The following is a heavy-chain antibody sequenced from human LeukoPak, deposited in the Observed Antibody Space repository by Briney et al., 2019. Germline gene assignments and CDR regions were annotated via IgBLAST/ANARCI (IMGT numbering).Heavy chain of an antibody. CDR1: GYTFTSYG. Sequence: ASVKVSCKASGYTFTSYGISWVRRAPGQGLEWMGWISAYNGNTNYAQKLQGRVTMTTDTSTSTAYMELRSLRSDDTAVYYCARYCSSTSCYTNYFDYWGQGTLVTVSS. D-gene: IGHD2-2*02. CDR3: ARYCSSTSCYTNYFDY. J-gene: IGHJ4*02. V-gene: IGHV1-18*01. CDR2: ISAYNGNT.